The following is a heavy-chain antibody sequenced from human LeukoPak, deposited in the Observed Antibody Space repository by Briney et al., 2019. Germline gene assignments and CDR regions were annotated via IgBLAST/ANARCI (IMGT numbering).Heavy chain of an antibody. CDR1: GGSISSSTYY. CDR3: ARDSSGHSLDFDY. J-gene: IGHJ4*02. D-gene: IGHD6-19*01. V-gene: IGHV4-39*07. CDR2: VYYSGNT. Sequence: PSETLSLTCTVSGGSISSSTYYWGWIRQPPGKGLEWIGGVYYSGNTYYNPSLKSRVTISVDTSQNQFSLKLSSVTAADTAVYYCARDSSGHSLDFDYWGQGTLVTVSS.